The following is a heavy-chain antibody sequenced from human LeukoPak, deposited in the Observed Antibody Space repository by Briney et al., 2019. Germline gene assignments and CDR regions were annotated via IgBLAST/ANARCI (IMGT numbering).Heavy chain of an antibody. CDR1: GFTFSSYG. J-gene: IGHJ3*02. Sequence: GRSLRLSRAASGFTFSSYGMHWVRQAPGKGLEWVAVIWYDGSNKYYADSVKGRFTICRDNSKNTLYLEMNSLRAEDAAVYYCAKDEAPDYYDSSGYGVAFDIWGQGTMVTVPS. V-gene: IGHV3-33*06. CDR2: IWYDGSNK. D-gene: IGHD3-22*01. CDR3: AKDEAPDYYDSSGYGVAFDI.